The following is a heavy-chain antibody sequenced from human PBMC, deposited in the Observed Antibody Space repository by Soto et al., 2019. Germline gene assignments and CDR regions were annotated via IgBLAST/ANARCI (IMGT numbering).Heavy chain of an antibody. CDR2: INHSGST. CDR3: ARGWRRIAARPGYYYYYMDV. V-gene: IGHV4-34*01. D-gene: IGHD6-6*01. J-gene: IGHJ6*03. Sequence: QVQLQQWGAGLLNTSETLSLNSAVYGGYFSGYYGSWIRQPPGKGLEWIGEINHSGSTNYNPSLMSRGTISVDTSKNQFSLKLSSVTAADTAVYYCARGWRRIAARPGYYYYYMDVWGKGTTVTVSS. CDR1: GGYFSGYY.